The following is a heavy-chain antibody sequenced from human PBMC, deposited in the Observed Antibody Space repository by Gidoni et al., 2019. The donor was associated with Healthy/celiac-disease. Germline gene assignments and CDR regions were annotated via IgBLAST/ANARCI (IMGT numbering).Heavy chain of an antibody. CDR2: INHSGST. J-gene: IGHJ4*02. CDR3: ARPCSSTSCFDY. CDR1: GGSFSGYY. V-gene: IGHV4-34*01. Sequence: QVQLQQWGAGLLKPSETLSLTCAVYGGSFSGYYWSWIRQPPGKGLEWIGEINHSGSTNYNPSLKSRVTISVDTSKNQFSLKLSSVTAADTAVYYCARPCSSTSCFDYWGQGTLVTVSS. D-gene: IGHD2-2*01.